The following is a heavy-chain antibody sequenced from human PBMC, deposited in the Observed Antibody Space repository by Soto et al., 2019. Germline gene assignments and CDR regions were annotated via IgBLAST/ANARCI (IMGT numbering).Heavy chain of an antibody. CDR3: ARNTAMVLYYYGMDV. D-gene: IGHD5-18*01. V-gene: IGHV1-2*02. J-gene: IGHJ6*02. Sequence: QVQLVQSGAEVKKPGASVKVSCKASGYTFTGYYMHWVRQAPGQGLEWMGWINPNSGGTNYAQKFQGGVTMTRDTSISTAYMELSRLRSDDTAVYYCARNTAMVLYYYGMDVWGQGTTVTVSS. CDR1: GYTFTGYY. CDR2: INPNSGGT.